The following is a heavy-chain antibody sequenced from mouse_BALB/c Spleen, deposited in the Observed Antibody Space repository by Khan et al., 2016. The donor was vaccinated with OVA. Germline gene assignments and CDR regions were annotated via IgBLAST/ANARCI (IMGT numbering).Heavy chain of an antibody. CDR3: ARDGSRYNYAMDY. D-gene: IGHD2-3*01. J-gene: IGHJ4*01. CDR2: ISYSAST. CDR1: GYSITSDYA. V-gene: IGHV3-2*02. Sequence: VQLKQSGPGLVKPSQSLSLTCTVTGYSITSDYAWNWIRPFPGNKLEWMGYISYSASTNYNPSLKSRISITRDTSKNQFFLQLNSVTTEDTATYYCARDGSRYNYAMDYWGQGTSVTVSS.